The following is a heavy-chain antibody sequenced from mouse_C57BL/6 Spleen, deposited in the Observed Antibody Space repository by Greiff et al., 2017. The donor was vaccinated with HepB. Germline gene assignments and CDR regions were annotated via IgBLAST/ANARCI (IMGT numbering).Heavy chain of an antibody. CDR1: GYTFTSYW. V-gene: IGHV1-59*01. D-gene: IGHD1-1*01. J-gene: IGHJ2*01. CDR2: IYPSDSYT. Sequence: QVQLQQPGAELVRPGTSVKLSCKASGYTFTSYWMHWVKQRPGQGLEWIGVIYPSDSYTNYNQKFKGKATLTVDTSSSTAYMQLSSLTSEDSAVYYCARGYYYGSSYFFDYWGQGTTLTVSS. CDR3: ARGYYYGSSYFFDY.